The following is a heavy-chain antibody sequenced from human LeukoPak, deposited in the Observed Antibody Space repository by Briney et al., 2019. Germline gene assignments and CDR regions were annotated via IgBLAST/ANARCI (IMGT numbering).Heavy chain of an antibody. Sequence: SETLSLTCTVSGGSISSYYWSWIRQPPGKGLEWIGYIYTSGSTNYNPSLKGRVTISVDTSKNQFSLKLSSVTAADTAVYYCARQGGFYSNYAIDYWGQGTLVTVSS. J-gene: IGHJ4*02. CDR2: IYTSGST. D-gene: IGHD4-11*01. CDR3: ARQGGFYSNYAIDY. V-gene: IGHV4-4*09. CDR1: GGSISSYY.